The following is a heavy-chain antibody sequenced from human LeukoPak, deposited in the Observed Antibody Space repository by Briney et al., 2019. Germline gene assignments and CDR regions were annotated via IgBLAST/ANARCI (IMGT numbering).Heavy chain of an antibody. J-gene: IGHJ4*02. D-gene: IGHD1-26*01. CDR2: IYYSGST. V-gene: IGHV4-59*01. CDR1: GVSISTYS. CDR3: ARTHTEYSGSYYEGYFDY. Sequence: SETLSLTCTVSGVSISTYSWSWIRQPPGKGLEWIGYIYYSGSTNYNPSLKSRVTISVDTSKNQFSLKLSSVTAADTAVYYCARTHTEYSGSYYEGYFDYWGQGTLVTVSS.